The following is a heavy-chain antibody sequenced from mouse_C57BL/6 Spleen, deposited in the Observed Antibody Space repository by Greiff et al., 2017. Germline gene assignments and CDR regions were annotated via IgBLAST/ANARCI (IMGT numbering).Heavy chain of an antibody. D-gene: IGHD2-3*01. V-gene: IGHV5-12*01. Sequence: EVKLMESGGGLVQPGGSLKLSCAASGFTFSDYYMYWVRQTPEKRLEWVAYISNGGGSTYYPDTVQGRFTISRDNAKNTLYLQMSRLKSEDTAMYYCASHDGYYDYYAMDDWGQGTSVTVSS. CDR1: GFTFSDYY. CDR3: ASHDGYYDYYAMDD. CDR2: ISNGGGST. J-gene: IGHJ4*01.